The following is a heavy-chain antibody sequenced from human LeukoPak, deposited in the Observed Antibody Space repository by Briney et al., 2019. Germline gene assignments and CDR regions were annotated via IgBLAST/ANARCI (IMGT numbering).Heavy chain of an antibody. Sequence: PGGSLRLSCAVSGFTFSDFWMSWVRQAPGRGLEWVANIHPEGNEKYHVESVKGRFTISRDNAKNSLYLQMNSLRAEDTAVYYCARDYDFWSGYYSYFDYWGQGTLVTVSS. D-gene: IGHD3-3*01. CDR3: ARDYDFWSGYYSYFDY. CDR2: IHPEGNEK. V-gene: IGHV3-7*01. J-gene: IGHJ4*02. CDR1: GFTFSDFW.